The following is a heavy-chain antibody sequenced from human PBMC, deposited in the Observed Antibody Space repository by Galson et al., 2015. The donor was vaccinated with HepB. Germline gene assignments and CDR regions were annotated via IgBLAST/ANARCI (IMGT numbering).Heavy chain of an antibody. CDR2: IWYDGSNK. J-gene: IGHJ4*02. CDR3: ARGRSSSSESRLGDY. Sequence: SLRLSCAAPGFTFSSYGMHWVRQAPGKGLEWVAVIWYDGSNKYYADSVKGRFTISRDNSKNTLYLQMNSLRAEDTAVYYCARGRSSSSESRLGDYWGQGTLVTVSS. CDR1: GFTFSSYG. V-gene: IGHV3-33*01. D-gene: IGHD6-6*01.